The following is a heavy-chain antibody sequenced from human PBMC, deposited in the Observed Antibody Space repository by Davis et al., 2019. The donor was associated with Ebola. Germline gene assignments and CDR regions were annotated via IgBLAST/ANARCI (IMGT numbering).Heavy chain of an antibody. J-gene: IGHJ5*02. CDR1: GYTFTAFF. Sequence: GESLKISCQGSGYTFTAFFIHWVRQSPGQGLEWMGRINPKTGAANYLQKFQGRVTMTRDSSIDTAYMELGSLRSDDTAVYYCAREGQQQLLVDTWFDPWGQGTLVTVSS. CDR2: INPKTGAA. D-gene: IGHD6-13*01. V-gene: IGHV1-2*06. CDR3: AREGQQQLLVDTWFDP.